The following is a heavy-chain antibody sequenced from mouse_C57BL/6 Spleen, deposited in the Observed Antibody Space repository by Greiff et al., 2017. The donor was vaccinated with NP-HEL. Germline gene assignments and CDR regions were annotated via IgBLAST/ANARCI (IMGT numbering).Heavy chain of an antibody. Sequence: VQLKESGPELVKPGASVKMSCKASGYTFTDYNMHWVKQSHGKSLEWIGYINPNNGGTSYNQKFKGKATLTVNKSSSTAYMELRSLTSEDAAVYYCARLGTIYDGYYWYFDVWGTGTTVTVSS. CDR2: INPNNGGT. J-gene: IGHJ1*03. V-gene: IGHV1-22*01. CDR3: ARLGTIYDGYYWYFDV. D-gene: IGHD2-3*01. CDR1: GYTFTDYN.